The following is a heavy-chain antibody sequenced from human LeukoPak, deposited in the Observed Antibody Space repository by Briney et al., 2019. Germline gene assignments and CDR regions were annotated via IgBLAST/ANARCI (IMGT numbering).Heavy chain of an antibody. J-gene: IGHJ4*02. Sequence: GGSLRLSCAASGFTFSSYGMHWVRQAPGKGLEWVSAISGSGGSTYYADSVKGRFTISRDNSKNTLYLQMNSLRAEDTAVYYCAKFGREAYDFWSGHPYFDYWGQGTLVTVSS. CDR2: ISGSGGST. V-gene: IGHV3-23*01. CDR3: AKFGREAYDFWSGHPYFDY. CDR1: GFTFSSYG. D-gene: IGHD3-3*01.